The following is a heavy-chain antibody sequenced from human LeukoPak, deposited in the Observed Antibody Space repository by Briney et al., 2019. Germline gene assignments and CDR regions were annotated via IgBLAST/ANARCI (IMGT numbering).Heavy chain of an antibody. D-gene: IGHD5-12*01. CDR2: IYYKGST. CDR3: ARGDLAIVATIPVD. V-gene: IGHV4-59*01. CDR1: GGSISTYY. J-gene: IGHJ4*02. Sequence: NPSETLSLTCSVSGGSISTYYWSWIRQPPGKGLEWIGYIYYKGSTNYNPSLKNRVTISVDPSRNQFSLKLTSVTAADTAVYYCARGDLAIVATIPVDWGQGTLVTVSS.